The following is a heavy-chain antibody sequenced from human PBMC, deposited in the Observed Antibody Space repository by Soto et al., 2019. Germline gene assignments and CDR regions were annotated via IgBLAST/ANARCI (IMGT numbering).Heavy chain of an antibody. CDR3: ARTYSSGWYCFDY. V-gene: IGHV4-59*01. CDR2: IYYSGST. CDR1: GGSISSYY. Sequence: SETLSLTCTVSGGSISSYYWSWIRQPPGKGLEWIGYIYYSGSTNYNPSLKSRVTISVDTSKNQFSLKLSSVTAADTAVYYCARTYSSGWYCFDYWGQGTLVTVSS. J-gene: IGHJ4*02. D-gene: IGHD6-19*01.